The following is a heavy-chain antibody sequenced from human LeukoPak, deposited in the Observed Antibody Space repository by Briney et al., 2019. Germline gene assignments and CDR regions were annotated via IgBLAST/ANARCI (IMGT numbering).Heavy chain of an antibody. CDR3: ARGQYKYGYYFDS. J-gene: IGHJ4*02. D-gene: IGHD5-18*01. V-gene: IGHV4-59*01. Sequence: SSETLSLTCTVSGGSISTYYWSWIRQPPGKGLEWIGYIYYSGNTRYNPSLKSRVTISLDTSKNQFSLNVNSVTAADTAVYYCARGQYKYGYYFDSWGQGTLVTVSS. CDR2: IYYSGNT. CDR1: GGSISTYY.